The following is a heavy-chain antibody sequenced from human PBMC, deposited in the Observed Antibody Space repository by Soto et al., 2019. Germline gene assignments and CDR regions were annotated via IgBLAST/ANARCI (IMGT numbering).Heavy chain of an antibody. CDR3: AREVSSSWYGSFDY. D-gene: IGHD6-13*01. J-gene: IGHJ4*02. V-gene: IGHV4-59*02. Sequence: SETLSLTCTVSGASVSGYYWSWIRQTPGKGLEWIGNIYYSGSTNYNPSLKSRVTISVDTSKNQFSLKLSSVTAADTAVYYCAREVSSSWYGSFDYWGQGTLVTVSS. CDR2: IYYSGST. CDR1: GASVSGYY.